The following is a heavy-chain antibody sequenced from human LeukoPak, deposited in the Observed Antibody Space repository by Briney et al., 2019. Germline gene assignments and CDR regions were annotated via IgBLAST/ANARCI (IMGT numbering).Heavy chain of an antibody. J-gene: IGHJ4*02. D-gene: IGHD2-21*01. CDR2: IRRKTDGETT. CDR3: VTDLVIKGYFDY. V-gene: IGHV3-15*01. CDR1: GFTFSNVW. Sequence: GGSLRLSCAASGFTFSNVWMSWVRQVPGKGLEWVGRIRRKTDGETTDHAAPVKGRFTISRDDSKNTLYLQMNGLKTEDTAVYYCVTDLVIKGYFDYWGQGALVTVSS.